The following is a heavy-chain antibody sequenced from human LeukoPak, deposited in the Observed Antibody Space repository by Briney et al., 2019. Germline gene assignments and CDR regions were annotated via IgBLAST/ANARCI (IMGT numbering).Heavy chain of an antibody. CDR3: ARDFITLNYYYYMDV. CDR2: ISSSSSTI. V-gene: IGHV3-48*04. D-gene: IGHD3-22*01. J-gene: IGHJ6*03. Sequence: GGSLRLSCAASGITFSSYSMNWVRQAPGKGLGWVSYISSSSSTIYYADSVKGRFTISRDNAKNSLYLQMNSLRAEDTAVYYCARDFITLNYYYYMDVWGKGTTVTVSS. CDR1: GITFSSYS.